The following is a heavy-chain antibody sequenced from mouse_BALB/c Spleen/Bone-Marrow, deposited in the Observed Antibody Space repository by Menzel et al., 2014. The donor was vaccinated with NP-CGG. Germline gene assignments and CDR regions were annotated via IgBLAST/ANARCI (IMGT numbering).Heavy chain of an antibody. V-gene: IGHV14-3*02. CDR1: GFNIKDTY. CDR3: AAYYRYLAWFAY. Sequence: EVQLQQSGAELVKPGASVKLSCTASGFNIKDTYMHWVKQRPEQGLEWIGRIDPANGNTKYAPKFQGKATITADTSSNTAYLQLSSLTSEDTAVYYCAAYYRYLAWFAYWGQGTLVTVSA. D-gene: IGHD2-14*01. CDR2: IDPANGNT. J-gene: IGHJ3*01.